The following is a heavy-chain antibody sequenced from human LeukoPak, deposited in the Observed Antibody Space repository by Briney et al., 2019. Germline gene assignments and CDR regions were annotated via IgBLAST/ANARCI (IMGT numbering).Heavy chain of an antibody. D-gene: IGHD3-22*01. CDR1: GFTFSDYY. CDR2: ISSSGSTI. V-gene: IGHV3-11*04. J-gene: IGHJ4*02. CDR3: ARDTYYYDSTGYYYPGGFDY. Sequence: GGSLRLSCAASGFTFSDYYMSWIRQAPGKGLEWLSYISSSGSTIYYADSVKGRFTISRDNAKNSLYLQMNSLRAEDTAVYYCARDTYYYDSTGYYYPGGFDYWGQGTLVTVSS.